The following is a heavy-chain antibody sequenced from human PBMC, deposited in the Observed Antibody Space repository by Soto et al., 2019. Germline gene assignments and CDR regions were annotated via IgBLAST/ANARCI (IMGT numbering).Heavy chain of an antibody. CDR2: ISYDGTNK. CDR3: ARDTGNWNYDY. D-gene: IGHD1-7*01. Sequence: QVQLVESGGGVVQPGGSLRLSCAASGLTFSSYAMNWVRQAPGKGLEWVALISYDGTNKYYADSVKGRFTISRDNSKNTLYLQMNSLRTDDAALYYCARDTGNWNYDYGGQGTLVTVSS. J-gene: IGHJ4*02. CDR1: GLTFSSYA. V-gene: IGHV3-30-3*01.